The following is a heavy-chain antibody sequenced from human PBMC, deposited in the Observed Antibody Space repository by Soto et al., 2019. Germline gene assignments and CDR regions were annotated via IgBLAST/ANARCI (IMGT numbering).Heavy chain of an antibody. CDR3: ARDKVSSYYGSGSYYGYYYYGIDV. Sequence: SETLSLTCAAYGGSFSGSYWSWIRQPPGKGLEWIGEINHSGSTNYNPSLKSRVTISVDTSKNQFSLKLSSVTAADTAVYYCARDKVSSYYGSGSYYGYYYYGIDVWGQGTTVTVSS. CDR1: GGSFSGSY. J-gene: IGHJ6*02. D-gene: IGHD3-10*01. CDR2: INHSGST. V-gene: IGHV4-34*01.